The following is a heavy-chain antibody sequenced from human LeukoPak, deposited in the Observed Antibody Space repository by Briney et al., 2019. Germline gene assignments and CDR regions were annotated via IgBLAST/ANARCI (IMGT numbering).Heavy chain of an antibody. CDR2: INPNSGGT. V-gene: IGHV1-2*02. Sequence: ASVKVSCKASGYTFTGYYMHWVRQAPGQGLEWMGWINPNSGGTNYAQKFQGRVTMTRDTSISTAYMELSRLRSDDTAVYYCARESPYSSSSSLDYWGQGTLVTVSS. D-gene: IGHD6-6*01. J-gene: IGHJ4*02. CDR1: GYTFTGYY. CDR3: ARESPYSSSSSLDY.